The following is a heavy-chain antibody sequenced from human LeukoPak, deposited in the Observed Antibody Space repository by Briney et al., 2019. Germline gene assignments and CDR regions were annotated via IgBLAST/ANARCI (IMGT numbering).Heavy chain of an antibody. CDR3: TTPKEGNWFDP. CDR1: GFTFSDSA. V-gene: IGHV3-73*01. Sequence: GGSLKLSCAASGFTFSDSAIHWVRQASGKGLEWVGRIRDKGYGHATAYAASVKGRFTLSRDDSKNTAYLQMNSLKTEDTALYYCTTPKEGNWFDPWGQGTLVTVSS. J-gene: IGHJ5*02. CDR2: IRDKGYGHAT.